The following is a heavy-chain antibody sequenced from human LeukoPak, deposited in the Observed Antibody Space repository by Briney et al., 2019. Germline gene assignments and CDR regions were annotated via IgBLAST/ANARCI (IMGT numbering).Heavy chain of an antibody. V-gene: IGHV1-2*02. Sequence: ASVMVSCKASGYTFTGYYIHWVRQAPGQGLEWMGWINPNSGDTNYAQKFQDRVTLSRDTSISTAYMELTNLRSDDTAVYYCARPNGDYHNWFDPWGQGSLVTVSS. D-gene: IGHD4-17*01. J-gene: IGHJ5*02. CDR2: INPNSGDT. CDR3: ARPNGDYHNWFDP. CDR1: GYTFTGYY.